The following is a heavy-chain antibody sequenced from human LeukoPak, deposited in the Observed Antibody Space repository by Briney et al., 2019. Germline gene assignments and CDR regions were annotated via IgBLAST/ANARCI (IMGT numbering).Heavy chain of an antibody. CDR1: GYSISSGYY. D-gene: IGHD3-16*01. CDR3: ARESGGEVDY. V-gene: IGHV4-38-2*02. J-gene: IGHJ4*02. CDR2: IYHSGST. Sequence: PSETLSLTCTVSGYSISSGYYWGWIRQPPGQGLEWIGSIYHSGSTYYNPSLKSRVTISVDTSKNQFSLKLSSVTAADTAVYYCARESGGEVDYWGQGTLVTVSS.